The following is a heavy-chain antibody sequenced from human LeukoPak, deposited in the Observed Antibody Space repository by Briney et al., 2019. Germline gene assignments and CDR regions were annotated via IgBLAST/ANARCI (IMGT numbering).Heavy chain of an antibody. V-gene: IGHV3-30*18. CDR1: GFTFSSYG. D-gene: IGHD2-2*01. CDR2: VSYDGNNK. CDR3: AKSGCGSTSCYVNY. Sequence: GGSLRLSCAASGFTFSSYGMHWIRQAPGKGLEWVAVVSYDGNNKYYADSVKGRFTISRDSSRNTLYLQMNSLRAEDTAVYYCAKSGCGSTSCYVNYWGQGTLVTVSS. J-gene: IGHJ4*02.